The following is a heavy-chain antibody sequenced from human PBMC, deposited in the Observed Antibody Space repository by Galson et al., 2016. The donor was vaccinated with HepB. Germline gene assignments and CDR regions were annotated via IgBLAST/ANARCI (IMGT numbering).Heavy chain of an antibody. CDR1: GGSISSGTYF. Sequence: LSLTCTVSGGSISSGTYFWTWIRQHPGKGLEWIGYVHHGGNTYYNPSLKNRVTLSVDTSENEFYLNLTSVTAADTAIYYCAREKIQFDSWGQGMLVTVSS. CDR2: VHHGGNT. CDR3: AREKIQFDS. V-gene: IGHV4-31*03. J-gene: IGHJ5*01.